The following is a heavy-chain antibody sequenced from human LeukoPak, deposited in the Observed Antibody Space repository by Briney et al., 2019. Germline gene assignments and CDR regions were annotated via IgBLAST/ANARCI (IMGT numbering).Heavy chain of an antibody. CDR1: GASISSYY. D-gene: IGHD3-10*01. Sequence: SETLSLTCTVSGASISSYYYNWLRQPAGRGLEWIGRLYISGSTDYNPSLKSRVTISVDTSKNQFSLRLSSVTAADAAVYFCARDLSGSLYFDYWGQGVLVTVSS. CDR3: ARDLSGSLYFDY. J-gene: IGHJ4*02. V-gene: IGHV4-4*07. CDR2: LYISGST.